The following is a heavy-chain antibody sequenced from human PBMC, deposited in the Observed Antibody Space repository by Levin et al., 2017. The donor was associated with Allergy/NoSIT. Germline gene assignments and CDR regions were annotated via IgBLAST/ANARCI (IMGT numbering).Heavy chain of an antibody. J-gene: IGHJ4*01. Sequence: GGSLRLSCAASGFTFSSYEMNWVRQAPGKGLEWVSYISSIGSTIYYADSVKGRFTISRDNAKNSLYLQMNSLRAEDTAVYYCARQLGNFWSGYNYFDYWGHGTLVTVSS. D-gene: IGHD3-3*01. CDR3: ARQLGNFWSGYNYFDY. V-gene: IGHV3-48*03. CDR1: GFTFSSYE. CDR2: ISSIGSTI.